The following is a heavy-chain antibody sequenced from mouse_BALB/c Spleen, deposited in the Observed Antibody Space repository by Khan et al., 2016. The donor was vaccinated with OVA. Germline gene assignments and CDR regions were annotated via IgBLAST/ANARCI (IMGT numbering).Heavy chain of an antibody. D-gene: IGHD2-12*01. CDR3: TRWSYWFAY. Sequence: LQQPGSELVRPGASVKLSCKASGYTFTSYWMHWVKQRPGQGLEWIGDIYPGSGSTNYDEKFKSKATLTVDTSSSTAYMQLSSLTSEDSAVYYCTRWSYWFAYWGQWTLVTVSA. CDR2: IYPGSGST. CDR1: GYTFTSYW. V-gene: IGHV1S22*01. J-gene: IGHJ3*01.